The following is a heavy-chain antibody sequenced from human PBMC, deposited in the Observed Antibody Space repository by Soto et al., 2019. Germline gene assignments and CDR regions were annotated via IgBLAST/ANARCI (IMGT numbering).Heavy chain of an antibody. Sequence: QVQLVESGGGVVQPGRSLRLSCAASGFTFSSYGMHWVRQAPGKGLEGVAVIWFDGSNKFYADSVNGRFTISRDNSKNTVSLQMNSLRDEDSAAYYYATTGPYWGQGTLVTVSS. V-gene: IGHV3-33*01. CDR3: ATTGPY. CDR1: GFTFSSYG. CDR2: IWFDGSNK. J-gene: IGHJ4*02.